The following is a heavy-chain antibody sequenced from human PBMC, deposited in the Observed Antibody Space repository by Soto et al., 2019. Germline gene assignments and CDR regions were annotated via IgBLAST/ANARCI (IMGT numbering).Heavy chain of an antibody. V-gene: IGHV6-1*01. CDR3: ARGIPDLYYYGMDV. CDR2: TYYRSKWYT. CDR1: GDSVSRNSGA. D-gene: IGHD2-21*01. J-gene: IGHJ6*02. Sequence: SQTLSLTCAISGDSVSRNSGAWNWIRQSPSRGLEWLGRTYYRSKWYTDYALSVKSRITINPETSKNQFSLQLNSVTPEDTAVYYCARGIPDLYYYGMDVWGQGPTVTVSS.